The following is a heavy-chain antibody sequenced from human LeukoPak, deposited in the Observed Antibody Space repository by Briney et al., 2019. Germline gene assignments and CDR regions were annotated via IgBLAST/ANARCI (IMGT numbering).Heavy chain of an antibody. Sequence: GGSLRLSCAASGFTVSSNYMSWVRQAPGKGLEWVSAIYSGGRTYYADSVKGRFTISRDNSKNTLFLQMNSLRAEDTAVYYCARARLYYYDSSGYQYYFDYWGQGTLVTVSS. V-gene: IGHV3-53*01. CDR3: ARARLYYYDSSGYQYYFDY. CDR2: IYSGGRT. CDR1: GFTVSSNY. D-gene: IGHD3-22*01. J-gene: IGHJ4*02.